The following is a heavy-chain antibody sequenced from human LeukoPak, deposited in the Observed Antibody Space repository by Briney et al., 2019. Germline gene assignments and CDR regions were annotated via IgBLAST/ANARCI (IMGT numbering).Heavy chain of an antibody. CDR2: ISYDGSNK. Sequence: GRSLRLSCAASGFTFSSYAMHWVRQAPGKGLEWVAVISYDGSNKYYADSVKGRFTISRDNCKNTLYLQMNSLRAEDTAVYYCARAGIVGAITYYYYYYMDVWGKGTTVTVSS. D-gene: IGHD1-26*01. CDR1: GFTFSSYA. J-gene: IGHJ6*03. V-gene: IGHV3-30*04. CDR3: ARAGIVGAITYYYYYYMDV.